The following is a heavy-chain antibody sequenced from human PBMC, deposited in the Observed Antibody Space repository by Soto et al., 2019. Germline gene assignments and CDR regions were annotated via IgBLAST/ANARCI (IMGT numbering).Heavy chain of an antibody. D-gene: IGHD1-1*01. CDR2: IYWDDDK. CDR3: AYRVTYRTYWDVGYFAP. CDR1: GFSLTTSGVG. V-gene: IGHV2-5*02. J-gene: IGHJ5*02. Sequence: QITLKESGPTLVEPTETLTLTCSFSGFSLTTSGVGVGWLRQAPGKALECLGIIYWDDDKRYNPSLKNMLTISKDTSKNQVVLSLTYMEPVDTATYFCAYRVTYRTYWDVGYFAPWGQGTLVTVS.